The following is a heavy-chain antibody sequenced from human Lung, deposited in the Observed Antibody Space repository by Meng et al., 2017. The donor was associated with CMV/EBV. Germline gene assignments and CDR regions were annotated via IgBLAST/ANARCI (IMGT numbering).Heavy chain of an antibody. J-gene: IGHJ6*01. CDR3: AKRLPYYGMDV. D-gene: IGHD2-15*01. Sequence: SCATSGFTFSTYAMNWVRQAPGKGLEWVSTINSGSRGTIFYANSVRGRFTISRDDSRNTLYLQMISLRAEDTAIYYCAKRLPYYGMDVWGQGPAVTVSS. V-gene: IGHV3-23*01. CDR1: GFTFSTYA. CDR2: INSGSRGTI.